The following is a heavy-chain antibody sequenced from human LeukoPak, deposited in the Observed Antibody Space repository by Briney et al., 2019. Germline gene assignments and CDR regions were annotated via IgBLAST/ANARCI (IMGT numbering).Heavy chain of an antibody. CDR3: GKGRVVPAAPLDY. D-gene: IGHD2-2*01. CDR2: ISSNGGST. CDR1: GFTFRSYA. J-gene: IGHJ4*02. Sequence: PGGSLRLSCSASGFTFRSYAMHWVRQAPGKGLEYVSAISSNGGSTYYADSVKGRFTISRDNSKNTLYLQMSSLRAEDTAVYYCGKGRVVPAAPLDYWGQGTLVTVSS. V-gene: IGHV3-64D*06.